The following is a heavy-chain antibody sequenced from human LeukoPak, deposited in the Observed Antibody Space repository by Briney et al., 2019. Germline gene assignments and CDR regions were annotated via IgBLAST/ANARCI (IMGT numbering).Heavy chain of an antibody. D-gene: IGHD1-26*01. CDR1: GFTVSSSY. Sequence: GGSLRLSCAASGFTVSSSYMSWVRQAPEKGLEWVSVIYSGGTTYYADSVKGRFTISRDNSMNALYLQMNSPRAEDTALYYCARGHIGTYHYFDYWGQGTLVTVSS. CDR3: ARGHIGTYHYFDY. CDR2: IYSGGTT. V-gene: IGHV3-53*01. J-gene: IGHJ4*02.